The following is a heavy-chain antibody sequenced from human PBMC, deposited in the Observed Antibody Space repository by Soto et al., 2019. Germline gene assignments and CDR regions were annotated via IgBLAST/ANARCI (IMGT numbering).Heavy chain of an antibody. CDR3: AKGASYYYDSGRYYGY. D-gene: IGHD3-22*01. CDR2: VSGSGGST. J-gene: IGHJ4*02. CDR1: GFTFSNYA. Sequence: GGSLILSCAASGFTFSNYAISWVRQAPGKGLEWVSAVSGSGGSTFYAGSVKGRFTISRDNSKNTLFLQLNSLRVEDTAVYYCAKGASYYYDSGRYYGYWGQGTLVTVSS. V-gene: IGHV3-23*01.